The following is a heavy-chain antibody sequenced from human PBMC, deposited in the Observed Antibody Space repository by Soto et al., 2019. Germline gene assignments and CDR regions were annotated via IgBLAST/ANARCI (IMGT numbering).Heavy chain of an antibody. D-gene: IGHD3-16*01. V-gene: IGHV3-23*01. CDR2: INCPGDDT. J-gene: IGHJ4*03. Sequence: AGGALRDSWGGSGVTLRKYAMSLGRQAPGKGMEWVSSINCPGDDTYYADSVEGRVTISTDHSQNTVFLQMNSLRAEDTALYYCAKNEEFDHLWGKSPFDWGPGTLGTVSS. CDR3: AKNEEFDHLWGKSPFD. CDR1: GVTLRKYA.